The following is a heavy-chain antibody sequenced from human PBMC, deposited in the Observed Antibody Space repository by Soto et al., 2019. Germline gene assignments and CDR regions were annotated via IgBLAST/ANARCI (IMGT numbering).Heavy chain of an antibody. V-gene: IGHV3-30*04. CDR3: ARDLNPARWDY. CDR2: ISYDGSNK. CDR1: GFTFSSYA. Sequence: GGSLRLSCAASGFTFSSYAMHWVRQAPGKGLEWVAVISYDGSNKYYADSVKGRFTISRDNSKNTLYLQMNSLRAEDTAVYYCARDLNPARWDYWGQGTLVTVSS. J-gene: IGHJ4*02. D-gene: IGHD2-15*01.